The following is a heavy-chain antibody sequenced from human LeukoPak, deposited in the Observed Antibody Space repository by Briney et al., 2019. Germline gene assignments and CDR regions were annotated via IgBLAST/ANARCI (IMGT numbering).Heavy chain of an antibody. D-gene: IGHD6-13*01. CDR3: ARESRRIAAAGPSYYMDV. Sequence: SETLSLTCTVSGGSLSSYYWNWIRQPAGKGLEWIGRIYTSGSTNYNPSLKSRVTMSVDTSKNQFSLKLSSVTAADTAAYYCARESRRIAAAGPSYYMDVWGRGTTVTVSS. CDR1: GGSLSSYY. V-gene: IGHV4-4*07. CDR2: IYTSGST. J-gene: IGHJ6*03.